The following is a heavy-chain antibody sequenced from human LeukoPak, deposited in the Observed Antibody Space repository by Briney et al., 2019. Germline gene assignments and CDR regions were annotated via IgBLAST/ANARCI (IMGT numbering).Heavy chain of an antibody. J-gene: IGHJ4*02. CDR3: AYSGYDSQFDY. Sequence: ASVKVSCKASGGTFSSYAISWVRQAPGQGLEWMGRIIPILGIANYAQKFQGRVTITADKSTSTAYMELSSLRSEDTAVYYCAYSGYDSQFDYWGQGTLVTVSS. CDR2: IIPILGIA. V-gene: IGHV1-69*04. D-gene: IGHD5-12*01. CDR1: GGTFSSYA.